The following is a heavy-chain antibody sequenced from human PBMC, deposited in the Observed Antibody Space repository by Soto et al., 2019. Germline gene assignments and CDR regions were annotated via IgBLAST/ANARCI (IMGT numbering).Heavy chain of an antibody. CDR2: TGSGTGPG. J-gene: IGHJ4*02. CDR3: ERRDIGGSNRYFDS. D-gene: IGHD2-15*01. V-gene: IGHV1-69*06. Sequence: QVQLVQSGAEVKKPGSSVKVSCKASGGTFSTNPISWVRQAPGQGLEWMGGTGSGTGPGNHAQKFQGRLTITVAKSTSTVYMELSSLSSEDTAVYYCERRDIGGSNRYFDSWAQGPLVTVSS. CDR1: GGTFSTNP.